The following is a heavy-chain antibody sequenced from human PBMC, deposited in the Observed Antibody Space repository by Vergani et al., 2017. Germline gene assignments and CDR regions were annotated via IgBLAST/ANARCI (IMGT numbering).Heavy chain of an antibody. CDR3: ARSQGDYWYFDL. Sequence: QVQLKESGPGLVKPSETLSLTCTVSNFSISSNAYYWGWIRQAPGRGLEWIGSLHHNGATSHNPSLRSRVTMSVDTSKNQFSLSLNSVTAADTALYYCARSQGDYWYFDLWGPGSLVTVSS. J-gene: IGHJ2*01. V-gene: IGHV4-38-2*02. CDR1: NFSISSNAYY. D-gene: IGHD2-21*01. CDR2: LHHNGAT.